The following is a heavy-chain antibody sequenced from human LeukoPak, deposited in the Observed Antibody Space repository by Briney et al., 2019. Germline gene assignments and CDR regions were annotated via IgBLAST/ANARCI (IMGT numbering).Heavy chain of an antibody. CDR2: ISGSGGST. CDR3: AKDHLRFLEWLPSYYFDY. CDR1: GFTFSSYW. Sequence: GGSLRLSCAASGFTFSSYWMSWVRQAPGKGLEWVSAISGSGGSTYYADSVKGRFTISRDNSKNTLYLQMNSLRAEDTAVYYCAKDHLRFLEWLPSYYFDYWGQGTLVTVSS. V-gene: IGHV3-23*01. D-gene: IGHD3-3*01. J-gene: IGHJ4*02.